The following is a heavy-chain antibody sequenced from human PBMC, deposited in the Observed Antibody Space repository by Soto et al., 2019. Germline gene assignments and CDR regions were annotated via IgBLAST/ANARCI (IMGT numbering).Heavy chain of an antibody. V-gene: IGHV3-30*18. CDR1: GFTFSSYG. J-gene: IGHJ4*02. Sequence: QVQLVESGGGVVQPGRSLRLSCAASGFTFSSYGMHWVRQAPGKGLEWVAVISYDGSNKYYADSVKGRFTISRDNSKNTLYLRMSSLRAEDTAVYYCAKDLLVVGATPAYYWGQGTLVTVSS. CDR3: AKDLLVVGATPAYY. D-gene: IGHD1-26*01. CDR2: ISYDGSNK.